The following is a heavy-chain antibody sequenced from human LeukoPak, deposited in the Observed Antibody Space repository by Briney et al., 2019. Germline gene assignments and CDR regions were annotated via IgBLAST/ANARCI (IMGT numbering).Heavy chain of an antibody. CDR2: ISNDGTNK. J-gene: IGHJ3*02. V-gene: IGHV3-30*18. Sequence: GGSLRLSCAASGFAFSSYGMHWVRQAPGKGLEWVTVISNDGTNKNYADSVKGRFAVSRENSKNTLYLQMNSLRAEDTAVYYCAKDRLSYSSAFDIWGQGTMVTVSS. D-gene: IGHD1-26*01. CDR1: GFAFSSYG. CDR3: AKDRLSYSSAFDI.